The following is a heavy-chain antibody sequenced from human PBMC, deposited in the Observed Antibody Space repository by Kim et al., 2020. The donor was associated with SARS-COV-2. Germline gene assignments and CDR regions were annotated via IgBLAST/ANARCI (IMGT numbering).Heavy chain of an antibody. Sequence: GGSLRLSCAASGFTFSSYAMNWVRQAPGKGLEWVSLISGSGGNTFYADSVKGRFTISRDNSKNTLYLQMNSLTAEDTAVYFCAKGGYGSSWRYFDLWGRGTLVTVSS. CDR1: GFTFSSYA. CDR3: AKGGYGSSWRYFDL. CDR2: ISGSGGNT. D-gene: IGHD6-13*01. V-gene: IGHV3-23*01. J-gene: IGHJ2*01.